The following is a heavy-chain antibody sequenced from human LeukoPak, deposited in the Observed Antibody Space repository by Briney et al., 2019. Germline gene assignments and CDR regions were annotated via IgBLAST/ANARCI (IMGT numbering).Heavy chain of an antibody. Sequence: PGGSLRLSCAASGFTFSSYWMSWVRQAPGRGLGWVANIKQDGSEKYYVDSVKGRFTISRDNAKNSLYLQMNSLRAEDTAVYYCAREPKLGYSYGYDYWGQGTLVTVSS. V-gene: IGHV3-7*01. D-gene: IGHD5-18*01. CDR1: GFTFSSYW. J-gene: IGHJ4*02. CDR3: AREPKLGYSYGYDY. CDR2: IKQDGSEK.